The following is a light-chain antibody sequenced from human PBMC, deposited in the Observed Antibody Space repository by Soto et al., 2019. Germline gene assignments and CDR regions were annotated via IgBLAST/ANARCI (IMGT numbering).Light chain of an antibody. CDR3: HQYNAWPLN. V-gene: IGKV3-15*01. CDR2: GAS. CDR1: QSVSSY. Sequence: EIVMTQSPATLSVSPGERATLSCRASQSVSSYLAWYQHKPGQAPRLLIYGASTRATGIGARFSGSGSGTEFTLTISSLQSEDFAVYYCHQYNAWPLNFGGGTKVEIK. J-gene: IGKJ4*01.